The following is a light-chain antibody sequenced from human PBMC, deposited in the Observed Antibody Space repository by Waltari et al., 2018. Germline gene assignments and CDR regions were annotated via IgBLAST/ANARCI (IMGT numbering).Light chain of an antibody. J-gene: IGLJ3*02. CDR1: NIESKA. V-gene: IGLV3-21*04. CDR2: YDS. CDR3: QVWDSSGDHPWV. Sequence: SYVLTQPPSVSVAPGKTATITCGGNNIESKAVHWYQQRPGQAPVLVMYYDSDRPPGIPERFSGSNSGNTATLTIRSVEAGDEADYYCQVWDSSGDHPWVFGGGTKLTV.